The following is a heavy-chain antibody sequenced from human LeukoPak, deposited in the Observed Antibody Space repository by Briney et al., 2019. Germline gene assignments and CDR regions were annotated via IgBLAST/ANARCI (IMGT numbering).Heavy chain of an antibody. CDR1: GFTFSSYE. CDR3: ARDGRFYGDHVMGY. J-gene: IGHJ4*02. CDR2: ISSSGSTI. V-gene: IGHV3-48*03. Sequence: GGSLRPSCAASGFTFSSYEMNWVRQAPGKGLEWVSYISSSGSTIYYADSVKGRFTISRDNAKNSLYLQMNSLRAEDTAVYYCARDGRFYGDHVMGYRGQGTLVTVSS. D-gene: IGHD4-17*01.